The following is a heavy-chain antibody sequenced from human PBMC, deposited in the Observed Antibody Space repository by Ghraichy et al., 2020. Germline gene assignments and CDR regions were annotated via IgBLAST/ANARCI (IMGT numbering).Heavy chain of an antibody. CDR2: FDPEDGDT. Sequence: ASVKVSCKVSGYTLTELSMHWVRQAPGKRLEWMGGFDPEDGDTIYAQKFQGRVTMTEDTSTDTAYMELSSLRSEDTAVYYCATSIERGLLPWDYWGQGTLVTVSS. CDR3: ATSIERGLLPWDY. V-gene: IGHV1-24*01. CDR1: GYTLTELS. D-gene: IGHD3-22*01. J-gene: IGHJ4*02.